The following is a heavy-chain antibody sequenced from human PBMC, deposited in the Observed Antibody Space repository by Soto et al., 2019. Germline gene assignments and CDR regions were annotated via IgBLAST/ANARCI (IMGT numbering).Heavy chain of an antibody. J-gene: IGHJ3*02. Sequence: ASGKLSWKAPGYTLASDDMHWGRQAPGQGLEWMGIINPSGGSTSYAQKFQGRVTMTRDTSTSTVYMELSSLRSEDTAVYYCARALRLGEWEPYSGPGWRAFDIWG. CDR3: ARALRLGEWEPYSGPGWRAFDI. D-gene: IGHD1-26*01. CDR1: GYTLASDD. CDR2: INPSGGST. V-gene: IGHV1-46*01.